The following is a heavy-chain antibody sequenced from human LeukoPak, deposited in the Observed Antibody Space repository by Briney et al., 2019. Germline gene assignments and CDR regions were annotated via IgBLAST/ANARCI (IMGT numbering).Heavy chain of an antibody. CDR1: GGSFSTYY. J-gene: IGHJ4*02. D-gene: IGHD1-26*01. V-gene: IGHV4-59*07. CDR2: FYYSGST. CDR3: ARGQGGNYYLNYFDY. Sequence: PSATLSLTCTVTGGSFSTYYWSWIRQTPGKGLEWIGHFYYSGSTTYNPSLKSRVTISVDTSRDQFSLKLTSVSAADTAVYYCARGQGGNYYLNYFDYWGQGALVTVSS.